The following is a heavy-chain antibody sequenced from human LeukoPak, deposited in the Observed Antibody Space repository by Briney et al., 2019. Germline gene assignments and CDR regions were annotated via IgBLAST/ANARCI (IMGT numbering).Heavy chain of an antibody. CDR1: GFTVSSNY. CDR3: ARHRLYWFDP. J-gene: IGHJ5*02. Sequence: GGALRLSCAASGFTVSSNYMSWVRQAPGKGLEWVSVIYSGGSTYYADSVKGRFTISRDNSNKTLYLQINSRRAEDTALYYCARHRLYWFDPWGQGTLVTVSS. D-gene: IGHD3-22*01. CDR2: IYSGGST. V-gene: IGHV3-53*01.